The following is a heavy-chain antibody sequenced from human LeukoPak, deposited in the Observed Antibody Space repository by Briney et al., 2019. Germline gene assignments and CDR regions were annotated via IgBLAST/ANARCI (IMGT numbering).Heavy chain of an antibody. CDR1: GFTFSSYA. CDR3: AKDHVTMVRGVINDYFDY. V-gene: IGHV3-23*01. Sequence: GGSLRLSCAASGFTFSSYAMSWVRQAPGKGLEWVSAISGSGGSTYYADSVKGRFTISRDNSKNTLYLQMNSLRAEDTAVYYCAKDHVTMVRGVINDYFDYWGQGTLVTVSP. J-gene: IGHJ4*02. CDR2: ISGSGGST. D-gene: IGHD3-10*01.